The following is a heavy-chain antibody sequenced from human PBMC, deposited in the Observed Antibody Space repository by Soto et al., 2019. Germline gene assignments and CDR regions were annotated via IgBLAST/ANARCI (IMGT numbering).Heavy chain of an antibody. CDR3: ARVFGYSGEDYYYYGMDV. Sequence: ASVKVSCKASGYTFTSYGISWVRQAPGQGLEWMGWISAYNGNTNYAQKLQGRVTMTTDTSTSTAYMEMRSLRSDDTAVYYCARVFGYSGEDYYYYGMDVWGQGTTVTVSS. V-gene: IGHV1-18*01. CDR1: GYTFTSYG. D-gene: IGHD3-3*01. J-gene: IGHJ6*02. CDR2: ISAYNGNT.